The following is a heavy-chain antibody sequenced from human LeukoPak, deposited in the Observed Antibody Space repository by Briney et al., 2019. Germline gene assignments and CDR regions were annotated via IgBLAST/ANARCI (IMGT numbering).Heavy chain of an antibody. CDR2: IYTSGST. CDR3: ARDLNYSSGWPDAFDI. D-gene: IGHD6-19*01. V-gene: IGHV4-4*07. J-gene: IGHJ3*02. CDR1: GGSISSYH. Sequence: SETLSLTCTVSGGSISSYHGSWIRQPAGKGREWLGRIYTSGSTNYNPSLKSRVTMSVDTSKNQFSLKLSSVTAADTAVYYCARDLNYSSGWPDAFDIWGQGTMVTVSS.